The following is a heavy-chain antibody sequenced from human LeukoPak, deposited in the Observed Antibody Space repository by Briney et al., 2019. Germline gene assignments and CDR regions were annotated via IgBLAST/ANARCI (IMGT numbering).Heavy chain of an antibody. Sequence: GGSLRLSCAASGFTVSSTYMTWVRQAPGKGLEWVSVIFSGGTTYYADSVMGRFTISRNNSKNSLYLQMNSLRAEDTALYYCARDRRAAAGHGNWFDPWGQGTLVTVSS. CDR2: IFSGGTT. J-gene: IGHJ5*02. V-gene: IGHV3-53*01. CDR1: GFTVSSTY. CDR3: ARDRRAAAGHGNWFDP. D-gene: IGHD6-13*01.